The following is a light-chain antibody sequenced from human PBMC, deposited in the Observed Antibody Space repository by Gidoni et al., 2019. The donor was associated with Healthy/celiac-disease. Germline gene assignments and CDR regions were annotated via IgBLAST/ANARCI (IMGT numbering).Light chain of an antibody. V-gene: IGKV4-1*01. CDR1: QSVLYSSNNKNY. Sequence: DIVMTQSPDPLAVSLGERATINCKASQSVLYSSNNKNYLAWYQQKPGQPPKLLIYWASTRESGVPARFSGSWCWTDFNLTISSLQAEDVAVYYCQQYYSTPPTFGQGTKLEIK. CDR3: QQYYSTPPT. CDR2: WAS. J-gene: IGKJ2*01.